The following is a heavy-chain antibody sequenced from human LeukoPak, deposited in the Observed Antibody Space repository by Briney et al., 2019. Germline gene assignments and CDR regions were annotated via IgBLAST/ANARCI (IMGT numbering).Heavy chain of an antibody. CDR3: ARAGGYCSSTSCRRYYGMDV. CDR1: GGSFSGYY. V-gene: IGHV4-34*01. D-gene: IGHD2-2*01. Sequence: SEALSLTCAVYGGSFSGYYWSWIRQPPGKGLEWIGEINHSGSNNYNPSLKSRVTISVDTSKNQFSLKLSSVTAADTAVYYCARAGGYCSSTSCRRYYGMDVWGKGTTVTVSS. CDR2: INHSGSN. J-gene: IGHJ6*04.